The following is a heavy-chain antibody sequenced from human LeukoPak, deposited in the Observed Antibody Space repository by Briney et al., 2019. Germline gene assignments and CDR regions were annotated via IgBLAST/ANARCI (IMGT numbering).Heavy chain of an antibody. D-gene: IGHD3-22*01. CDR1: GGSISSYY. CDR2: IYYSGST. Sequence: SETLSLTCTVSGGSISSYYWSWIRQPPGKGLEWIGYIYYSGSTNYNPSLKSRVTISVDTSKNQFSLKLSSVTAADTAVYYCARMYYYDSSGYYSWYFDLWGRGPLVTVSS. V-gene: IGHV4-59*01. J-gene: IGHJ2*01. CDR3: ARMYYYDSSGYYSWYFDL.